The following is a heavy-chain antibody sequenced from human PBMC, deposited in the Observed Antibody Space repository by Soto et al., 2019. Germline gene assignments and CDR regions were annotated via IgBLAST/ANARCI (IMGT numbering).Heavy chain of an antibody. CDR2: TIPAFGTA. CDR3: WRHDKTALPPLDS. Sequence: QVHLVQSGAEVKSPGSAVKVSCKVSGAGDTFSNYGLNWMRQAPGQGLEWMGGTIPAFGTANYAQKFQGRVTIPADTSTTTAYMELSSLRSDDTAVYYCWRHDKTALPPLDSWGQGTLGSVSS. CDR1: GAGDTFSNYG. J-gene: IGHJ4*02. V-gene: IGHV1-69*06. D-gene: IGHD1-1*01.